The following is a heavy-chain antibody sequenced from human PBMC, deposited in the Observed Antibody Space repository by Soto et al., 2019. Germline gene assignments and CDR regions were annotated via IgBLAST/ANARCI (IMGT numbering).Heavy chain of an antibody. J-gene: IGHJ4*02. CDR3: AKRSGYQEAAYLDY. CDR2: ISDDGDST. Sequence: EVQLLESGGDLVQPGGSLRLSCAVSRFTFSSYGMNWVRQAPGKGLEWVSSISDDGDSTYYADSVKGRFTISRDNSKNTLYLQMNSLRAEDTAVYDCAKRSGYQEAAYLDYWGQGTLVTVSS. D-gene: IGHD5-12*01. V-gene: IGHV3-23*01. CDR1: RFTFSSYG.